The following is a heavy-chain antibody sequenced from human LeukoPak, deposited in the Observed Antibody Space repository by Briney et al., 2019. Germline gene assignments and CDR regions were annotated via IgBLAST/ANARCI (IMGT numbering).Heavy chain of an antibody. Sequence: SETLSLTCTVSGGSISSGGYYWSWIRQHPGKGLEWIGYIYYSGSTNYNPSLKSRVTISVDTSKNQFSLKLSSVTAADTAVYYCARGMGRDYFDYWGQGTLVTVSS. CDR1: GGSISSGGYY. CDR3: ARGMGRDYFDY. D-gene: IGHD3-10*01. CDR2: IYYSGST. J-gene: IGHJ4*02. V-gene: IGHV4-61*08.